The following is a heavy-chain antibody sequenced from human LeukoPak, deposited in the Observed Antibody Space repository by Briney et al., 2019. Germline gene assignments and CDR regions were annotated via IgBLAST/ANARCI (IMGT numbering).Heavy chain of an antibody. Sequence: ASVKVSCKASGYTFTSYDINWVRQATGQGLEWMGWMNPNSGNTGYAQKFQGRVTMTRNTSISTAYMELSSLRSEDTAVYYCARESGYSYAYAHLTFDYWGQGTLVTVSS. D-gene: IGHD5-18*01. J-gene: IGHJ4*02. V-gene: IGHV1-8*01. CDR2: MNPNSGNT. CDR1: GYTFTSYD. CDR3: ARESGYSYAYAHLTFDY.